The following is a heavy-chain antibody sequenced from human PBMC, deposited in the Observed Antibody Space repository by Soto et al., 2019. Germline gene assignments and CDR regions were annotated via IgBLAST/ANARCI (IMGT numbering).Heavy chain of an antibody. J-gene: IGHJ4*02. CDR2: IYYSGST. D-gene: IGHD3-16*02. CDR3: ARQIPVWGSYRYVSTHYYFDY. CDR1: GGSISSSSYY. V-gene: IGHV4-39*01. Sequence: SETLSLTCTVSGGSISSSSYYWGWIRQPPGKGLEWIGSIYYSGSTYYNPSLKSRVTISVDTSKNQFSLKLSSVTAADTAVYYCARQIPVWGSYRYVSTHYYFDYWGQGTLVTVSS.